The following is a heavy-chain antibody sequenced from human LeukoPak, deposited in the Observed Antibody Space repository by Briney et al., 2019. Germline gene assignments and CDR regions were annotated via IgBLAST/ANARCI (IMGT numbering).Heavy chain of an antibody. CDR1: GITFSSYG. V-gene: IGHV3-48*01. Sequence: GGSLRLSCAASGITFSSYGMSWVRQAPGKGPEWVSHISSSGSTVSYADSVKGRFTISRDNAKNSLYLQMNSLRAEDTAVYYCARRYCSGGSCYSSYWGQGTLVTVSS. D-gene: IGHD2-15*01. CDR2: ISSSGSTV. CDR3: ARRYCSGGSCYSSY. J-gene: IGHJ4*02.